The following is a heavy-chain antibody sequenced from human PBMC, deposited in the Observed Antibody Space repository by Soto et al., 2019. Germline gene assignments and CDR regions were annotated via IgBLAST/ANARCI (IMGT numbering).Heavy chain of an antibody. J-gene: IGHJ3*02. D-gene: IGHD4-4*01. Sequence: SETLSLTCTVSGGSISRNNYYWGWIRQTPGKGLEWIGIIYYTGSTYYNPSLKSRVTISVDTSKNQFSLKLSSVTAADTAVYYCARQPTGALDIWGQGTMVTVSS. CDR3: ARQPTGALDI. CDR1: GGSISRNNYY. CDR2: IYYTGST. V-gene: IGHV4-39*01.